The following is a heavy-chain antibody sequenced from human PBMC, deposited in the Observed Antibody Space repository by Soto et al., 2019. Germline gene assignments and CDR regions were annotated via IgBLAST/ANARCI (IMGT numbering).Heavy chain of an antibody. J-gene: IGHJ5*02. CDR1: GASVNSPDYY. V-gene: IGHV4-30-4*01. CDR3: ARDVPRGALGDGGTTFDP. Sequence: KPSETLSLTCTVSGASVNSPDYYWSWIRQSPEKGLEWIGYTHYSGNSFHNPSLRSRVTISVETSKNQFSLKLNSVTVADTAVYYCARDVPRGALGDGGTTFDPWGQGTLVTVSS. CDR2: THYSGNS. D-gene: IGHD4-17*01.